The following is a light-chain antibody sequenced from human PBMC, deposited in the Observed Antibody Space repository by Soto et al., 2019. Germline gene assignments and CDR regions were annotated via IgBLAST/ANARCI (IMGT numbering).Light chain of an antibody. V-gene: IGKV1-39*01. CDR2: AAS. J-gene: IGKJ5*01. CDR3: QQSYSTPPIT. Sequence: DIQMTQSPSSLSASVGDRVTITCRASQSISSYLNWYQQKQGKAPKLLIYAASSLQSGVPSRFSGSGSGTDVTLTISSLQPEDFATYYGQQSYSTPPITFGQWTRLEIK. CDR1: QSISSY.